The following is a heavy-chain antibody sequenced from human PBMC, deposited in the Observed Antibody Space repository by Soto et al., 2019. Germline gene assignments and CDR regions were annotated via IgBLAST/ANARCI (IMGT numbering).Heavy chain of an antibody. CDR1: GYSFTSYW. J-gene: IGHJ6*02. Sequence: GESLKISCKGSGYSFTSYWIGWVRQMPGKGLEWMGGIYPGDSDSRYSPSFQGQVTISADNSISTAYLQWSSLKASDTAMYYCARLDSGSYPYYYYYYGMDVWGQGTTVTVSS. V-gene: IGHV5-51*01. CDR3: ARLDSGSYPYYYYYYGMDV. D-gene: IGHD1-26*01. CDR2: IYPGDSDS.